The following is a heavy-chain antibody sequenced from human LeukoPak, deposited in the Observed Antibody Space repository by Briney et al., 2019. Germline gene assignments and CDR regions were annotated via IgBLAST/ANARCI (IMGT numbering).Heavy chain of an antibody. Sequence: GGSLRLSCAASGFTFSSYEMNWVRQAPGKGLEWVSYISSSGSTIYYADSVKGRFTISRDNAKNSLYLQMNSLRAEDTAVYYCARGNGYCGGDCYPYYFDYWGQGTLVTVSS. D-gene: IGHD2-21*02. J-gene: IGHJ4*02. CDR1: GFTFSSYE. CDR2: ISSSGSTI. V-gene: IGHV3-48*03. CDR3: ARGNGYCGGDCYPYYFDY.